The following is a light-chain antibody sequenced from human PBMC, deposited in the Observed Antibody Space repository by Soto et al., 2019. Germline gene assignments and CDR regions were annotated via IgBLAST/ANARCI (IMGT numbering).Light chain of an antibody. J-gene: IGLJ3*02. CDR1: SSDVGGYNY. CDR2: EVS. V-gene: IGLV2-14*01. Sequence: QSALTQPASVSGSPRQSITISCTGTSSDVGGYNYVSWYQQHPGKAPKLMIYEVSNRPSGVSNRFSGSKSGNTASLTISGLQAEDEADYYCCSYAGSNTFWVFGGGTKLTVL. CDR3: CSYAGSNTFWV.